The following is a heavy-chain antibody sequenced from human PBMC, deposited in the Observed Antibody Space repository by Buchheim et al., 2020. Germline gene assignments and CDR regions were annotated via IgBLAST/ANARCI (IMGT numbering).Heavy chain of an antibody. D-gene: IGHD6-13*01. J-gene: IGHJ4*02. CDR2: INPNSGGT. CDR3: ALLGIAAAGNGPTADY. Sequence: QVQLVQSGAEVKKPGASVKVSCKASGYTFTGYYMHWVRQAPGQGLEWMGRINPNSGGTNYAQKLEGRVTMTRDTSINTDYMELSRLRSDDTAVYYCALLGIAAAGNGPTADYWGQGTL. V-gene: IGHV1-2*06. CDR1: GYTFTGYY.